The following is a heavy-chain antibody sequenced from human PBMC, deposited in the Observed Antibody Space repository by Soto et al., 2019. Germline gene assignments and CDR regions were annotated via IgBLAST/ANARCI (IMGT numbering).Heavy chain of an antibody. CDR3: ARRGPGTYFDY. CDR1: GFTFSSYA. Sequence: EVPLLESGGGLVQPGGSLRLSCAASGFTFSSYAMRWVRQAPGKGLEWVSAISGSGGSTYYADSVKGRFTTSRDNSKHTLYLQMNSLRAEDTAVYYCARRGPGTYFDYWGQGTLVTVSS. J-gene: IGHJ4*02. V-gene: IGHV3-23*01. D-gene: IGHD6-13*01. CDR2: ISGSGGST.